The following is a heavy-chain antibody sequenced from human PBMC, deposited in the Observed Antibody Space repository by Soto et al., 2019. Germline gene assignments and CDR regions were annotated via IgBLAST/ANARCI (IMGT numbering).Heavy chain of an antibody. CDR2: INSDGSTT. J-gene: IGHJ4*02. D-gene: IGHD4-17*01. Sequence: EVQLVESGGGSIQPGGSLRLSCAVSGFTFSGYWMHWVRQAPGKGLVWVSRINSDGSTTSYADSVKGRFTISRDNAKNTLDLQMNRLRAEDTAVYYCASAKIGDYFQVYWCQGTLVTVSS. CDR3: ASAKIGDYFQVY. CDR1: GFTFSGYW. V-gene: IGHV3-74*01.